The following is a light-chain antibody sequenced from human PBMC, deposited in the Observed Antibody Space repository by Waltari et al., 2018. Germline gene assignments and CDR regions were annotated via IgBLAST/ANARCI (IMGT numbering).Light chain of an antibody. Sequence: DIVMTQSPDSLAVSRGERATINCKSSQRVLYSSNNKNYLAWYQQKPGHPPKLLISWASTRESGVPDRFSGSGSGTDFTLTISSLQAEDVAVYYCQQYYSTPITFGQGTRLEIK. CDR3: QQYYSTPIT. J-gene: IGKJ5*01. V-gene: IGKV4-1*01. CDR1: QRVLYSSNNKNY. CDR2: WAS.